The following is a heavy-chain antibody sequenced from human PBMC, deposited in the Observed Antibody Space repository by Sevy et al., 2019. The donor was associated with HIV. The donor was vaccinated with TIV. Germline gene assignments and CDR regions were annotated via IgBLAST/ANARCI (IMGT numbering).Heavy chain of an antibody. CDR2: IYSGGST. J-gene: IGHJ5*02. CDR3: AKRGGDIVVVPAARRGNWFDP. Sequence: GGSLRLSCAASGFTVSSNYMSWVRQAPGKGLEWVSVIYSGGSTYYADSVKGRFTISRDNSKNTLYLQMNSLRAEDTAVYYCAKRGGDIVVVPAARRGNWFDPWGQGTLVTVSS. D-gene: IGHD2-2*01. CDR1: GFTVSSNY. V-gene: IGHV3-53*01.